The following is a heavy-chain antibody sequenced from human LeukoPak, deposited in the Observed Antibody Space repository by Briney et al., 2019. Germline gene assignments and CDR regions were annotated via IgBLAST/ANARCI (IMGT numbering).Heavy chain of an antibody. CDR2: ISGSGGST. Sequence: GGSLRLSCAASGFTFSSYAMNWVRQAPGKGLEWVSGISGSGGSTYYADSVKGRFTISRDNSKNTLYLQMNSLRAEDTAVYYCAKGDIVVVVESYFDYWGQGTLVTVSS. CDR3: AKGDIVVVVESYFDY. V-gene: IGHV3-23*01. CDR1: GFTFSSYA. D-gene: IGHD2-15*01. J-gene: IGHJ4*02.